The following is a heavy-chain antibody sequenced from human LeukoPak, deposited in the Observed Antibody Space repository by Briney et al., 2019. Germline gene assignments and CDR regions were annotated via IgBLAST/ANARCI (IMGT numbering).Heavy chain of an antibody. D-gene: IGHD2-2*01. CDR2: IYTSGTT. CDR3: ARDRSGAAKYQLLAYYFDY. Sequence: SETLSLTCTVSGGSISSGSYYWSWIRQPAGKGLEWIGRIYTSGTTNYNPSLKSRVTISVDTSKNQFSLKLSSVTAADTAVYYCARDRSGAAKYQLLAYYFDYWGQGTLVTVSS. CDR1: GGSISSGSYY. V-gene: IGHV4-61*02. J-gene: IGHJ4*02.